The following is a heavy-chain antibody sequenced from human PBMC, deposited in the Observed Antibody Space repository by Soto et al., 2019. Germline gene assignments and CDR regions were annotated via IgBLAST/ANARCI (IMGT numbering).Heavy chain of an antibody. D-gene: IGHD1-20*01. CDR1: GYTFTKFD. J-gene: IGHJ5*01. CDR3: VGVFGDSWNTGGYNWFDF. Sequence: QVHLVQSGAEVKKPGASVKVSCKTSGYTFTKFDVNWVRQAAGQGLEWMGWMSHNSENKGYAQKFQGRVSMTRDTPTTTAYMELSSLKSEDTAVYYCVGVFGDSWNTGGYNWFDFWGQGTLVTVSS. V-gene: IGHV1-8*01. CDR2: MSHNSENK.